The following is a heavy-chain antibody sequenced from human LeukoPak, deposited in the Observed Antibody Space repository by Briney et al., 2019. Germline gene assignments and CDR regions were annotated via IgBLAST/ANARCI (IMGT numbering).Heavy chain of an antibody. CDR2: IRNDGRNK. CDR1: GFTFSKYG. Sequence: GGSLRLSCAASGFTFSKYGTYWVRQAPGKGLEWVAFIRNDGRNKYYTDSVKGRFTISRDNSKNTLYLQMNSLRAEDTAVYYCAKDLNYGDLLDYWGQGTLVTVSS. CDR3: AKDLNYGDLLDY. V-gene: IGHV3-30*02. J-gene: IGHJ4*02. D-gene: IGHD4-17*01.